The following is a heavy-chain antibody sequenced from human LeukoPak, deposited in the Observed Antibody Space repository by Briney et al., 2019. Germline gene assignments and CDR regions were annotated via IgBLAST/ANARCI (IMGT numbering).Heavy chain of an antibody. D-gene: IGHD5-12*01. CDR3: ARDQYSGVNDY. CDR2: VSSSSSYI. V-gene: IGHV3-21*01. CDR1: GGSINDRDW. J-gene: IGHJ4*02. Sequence: ETLSLTCDVSGGSINDRDWWTWVRQPPGKGLEWVSSVSSSSSYIYYADSVKGRFTISRDNAKNSLYLQMNSLRAEDTAVYYCARDQYSGVNDYWGQGTLVTVSS.